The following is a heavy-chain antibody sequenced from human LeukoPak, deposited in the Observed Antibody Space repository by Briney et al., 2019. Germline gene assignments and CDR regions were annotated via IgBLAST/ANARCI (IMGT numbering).Heavy chain of an antibody. CDR2: INPSGGST. CDR1: GYTFTSYY. V-gene: IGHV1-46*01. J-gene: IGHJ4*02. D-gene: IGHD1-26*01. Sequence: ASVKVSCKASGYTFTSYYMHWVRQAPGQGLEWMGIINPSGGSTSYAQKFRRRVTMTRDTSTSTVYMELSSLRSEDTAVYYCARPRDSGSPRGGYFDYWGQGTLVTVSS. CDR3: ARPRDSGSPRGGYFDY.